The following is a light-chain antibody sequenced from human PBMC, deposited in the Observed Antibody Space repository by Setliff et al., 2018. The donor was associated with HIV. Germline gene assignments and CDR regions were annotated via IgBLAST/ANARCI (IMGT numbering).Light chain of an antibody. J-gene: IGLJ1*01. CDR1: SSDVGTYNF. Sequence: QSVLTQPASVSGSPGQSITISCTGTSSDVGTYNFVSWYQQHPGKAPKLMIYDVSKRPSGVSNRFSGSKSGNTASLTISGLQAEDEADYYCGSYTSSSTYVFGRGTKGTVL. CDR2: DVS. CDR3: GSYTSSSTYV. V-gene: IGLV2-14*01.